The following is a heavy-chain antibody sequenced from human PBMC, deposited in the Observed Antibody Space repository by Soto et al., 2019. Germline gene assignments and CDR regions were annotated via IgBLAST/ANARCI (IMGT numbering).Heavy chain of an antibody. V-gene: IGHV3-74*01. D-gene: IGHD3-10*01. J-gene: IGHJ4*02. CDR1: GFIFSSDW. Sequence: EVQLVESGGGLVQPGGSLRLSCAASGFIFSSDWMHWVRQAPGKGLVWISLIDMDGSSTSYADSVKGRFTISRDNDEYTLVLQMNSLTAEDTAVYYCVRERPGSQHYFDYWGQGILVTVSS. CDR2: IDMDGSST. CDR3: VRERPGSQHYFDY.